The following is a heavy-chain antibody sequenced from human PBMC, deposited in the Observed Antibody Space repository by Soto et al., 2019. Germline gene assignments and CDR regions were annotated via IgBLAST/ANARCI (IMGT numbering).Heavy chain of an antibody. CDR1: GDSVSSGSYC. Sequence: SETLSLTCTVSGDSVSSGSYCWNWIRQSPGKGLEWIGYIYYSGTTNYNPSLKSRVTLSVDTSKNQFSLNLGSVSAADTAVYYCVITNSRRARAAWFCGQG. D-gene: IGHD3-22*01. J-gene: IGHJ4*02. V-gene: IGHV4-61*01. CDR3: VITNSRRARAAWF. CDR2: IYYSGTT.